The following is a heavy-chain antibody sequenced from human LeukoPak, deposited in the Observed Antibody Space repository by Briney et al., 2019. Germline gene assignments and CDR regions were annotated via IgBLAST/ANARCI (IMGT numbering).Heavy chain of an antibody. CDR2: ISSSSSYI. CDR1: GFTFSSYS. CDR3: ARLPIAAADYYFDY. D-gene: IGHD6-13*01. J-gene: IGHJ4*02. V-gene: IGHV3-21*01. Sequence: GGSLRLSCAASGFTFSSYSMNWVRQAPGKGLEWVSSISSSSSYIYYADSVKGRFTISRDNAKNSLYLQMNSLRAEDTAVYYCARLPIAAADYYFDYWGQGTLVTVSS.